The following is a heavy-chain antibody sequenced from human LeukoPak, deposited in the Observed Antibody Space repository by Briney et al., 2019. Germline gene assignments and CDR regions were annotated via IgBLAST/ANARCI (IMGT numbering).Heavy chain of an antibody. CDR3: ASGQQPSFP. CDR2: YDPEEGVT. V-gene: IGHV1-24*01. CDR1: DHTLNQVA. D-gene: IGHD6-13*01. J-gene: IGHJ5*02. Sequence: ASVKVSCKVSDHTLNQVAIHWVRQAPGKGPEWMGGYDPEEGVTIYAEKFQDRVTMIEDTSTETAYMELSSLRYADTAVYYCASGQQPSFPWGQGTLVTVSS.